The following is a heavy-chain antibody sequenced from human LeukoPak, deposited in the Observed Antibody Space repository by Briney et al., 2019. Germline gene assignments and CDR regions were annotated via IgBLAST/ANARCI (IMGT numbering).Heavy chain of an antibody. D-gene: IGHD4-17*01. CDR3: AIRSSRRY. CDR1: GFTFSSYA. CDR2: ISGSGGST. Sequence: GGSLRLFCAASGFTFSSYAMNWVRQSPGKGLECVSAISGSGGSTYYADSVKGRFTISRDNSKNTLFLQMNSLRAEDTAVYYCAIRSSRRYWGQGTLVTVSS. V-gene: IGHV3-23*01. J-gene: IGHJ4*02.